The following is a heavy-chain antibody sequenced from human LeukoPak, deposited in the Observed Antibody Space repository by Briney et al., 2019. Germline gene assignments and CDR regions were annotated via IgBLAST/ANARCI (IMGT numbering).Heavy chain of an antibody. V-gene: IGHV1-2*02. Sequence: ASVKVSCKASGYTFTGYYMHWVRQAPGQGLEWMGWINPNSGGTNSAQKFQGRVTMTRDMSISTAYMELSRLRFDDTAVYYCARDEPKIAVGDPFDWGQGTLVTVSS. J-gene: IGHJ4*02. D-gene: IGHD6-19*01. CDR2: INPNSGGT. CDR1: GYTFTGYY. CDR3: ARDEPKIAVGDPFD.